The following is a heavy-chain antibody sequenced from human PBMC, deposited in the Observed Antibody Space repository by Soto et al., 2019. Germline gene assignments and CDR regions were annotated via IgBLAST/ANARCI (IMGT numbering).Heavy chain of an antibody. D-gene: IGHD3-10*01. CDR1: GFTFSLYS. Sequence: EVQLVESGGGLVQPGGSLRLSCAASGFTFSLYSMSWVRQAPGTGLEWVSYISRSSTGIHYADSVTGRFTISRDDATNSMHLQMNSLRDGDTAVYYCARAVTWGLDVWGQGTTVSLSS. V-gene: IGHV3-48*02. CDR3: ARAVTWGLDV. CDR2: ISRSSTGI. J-gene: IGHJ6*02.